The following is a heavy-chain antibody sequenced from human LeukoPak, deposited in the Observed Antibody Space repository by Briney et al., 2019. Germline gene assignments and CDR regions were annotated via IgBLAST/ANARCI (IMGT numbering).Heavy chain of an antibody. Sequence: GGSLRLSCAASGFTFSSYAMSWVRQAPGKGLEWVSAISGSGGSTYYADSVKGRFTISRDNSKNTLYLQMNSLRAEDTAVYYCAKDPCSGGSCYYFDCWGQGTLVTVSS. CDR1: GFTFSSYA. J-gene: IGHJ4*02. D-gene: IGHD2-15*01. CDR2: ISGSGGST. CDR3: AKDPCSGGSCYYFDC. V-gene: IGHV3-23*01.